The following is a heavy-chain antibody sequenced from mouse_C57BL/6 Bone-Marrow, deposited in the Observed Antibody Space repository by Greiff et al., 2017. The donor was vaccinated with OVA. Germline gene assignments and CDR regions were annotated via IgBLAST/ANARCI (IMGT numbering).Heavy chain of an antibody. V-gene: IGHV1-18*01. CDR2: INPNNGGT. Sequence: VQLQQSGPELVKPGASVKIPCKASGYTFTDYNMDWVKQSPGKSLEWIGVINPNNGGTIYNQKFKGKATLTVDKSSSTAYMELRSLTSEDTAVYYCAGGYDGYYVRFAYWGQGTLVTVSA. J-gene: IGHJ3*01. CDR1: GYTFTDYN. CDR3: AGGYDGYYVRFAY. D-gene: IGHD2-3*01.